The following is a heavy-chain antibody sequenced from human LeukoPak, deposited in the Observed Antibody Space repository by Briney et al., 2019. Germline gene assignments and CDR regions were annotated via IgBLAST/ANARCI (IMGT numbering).Heavy chain of an antibody. V-gene: IGHV3-23*01. CDR1: GFTFSSYA. CDR3: AKSHGGEVLSSFGWFDP. J-gene: IGHJ5*02. Sequence: GGSLRLSCAASGFTFSSYAMSWGRQAPGKGLEWVSVITGRGGNTYYADSLKGRITISRDTSKNTLYLQMNSLRAEDTAVYYCAKSHGGEVLSSFGWFDPWGQGTLVTVSS. CDR2: ITGRGGNT. D-gene: IGHD2-21*01.